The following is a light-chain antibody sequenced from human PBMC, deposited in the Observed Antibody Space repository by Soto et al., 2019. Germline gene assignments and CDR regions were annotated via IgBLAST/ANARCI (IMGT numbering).Light chain of an antibody. J-gene: IGLJ2*01. V-gene: IGLV2-14*01. Sequence: QSVLTQPASVSGSPGQSITISCTGTSSDVGGYNYVSWYQQHPGKAPKLMIYDVSNRPSGVSNRFSGSKSGNTASLTISGLQAEDEAAYSCSSYTSSSTLVLFGGGTKLTVL. CDR1: SSDVGGYNY. CDR3: SSYTSSSTLVL. CDR2: DVS.